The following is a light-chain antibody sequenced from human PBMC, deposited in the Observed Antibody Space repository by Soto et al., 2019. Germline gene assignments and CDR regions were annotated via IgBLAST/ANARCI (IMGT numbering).Light chain of an antibody. CDR3: QQRSNWPIT. J-gene: IGKJ5*01. V-gene: IGKV3-15*01. CDR2: GAS. Sequence: EIVMTQSPATLSVSPGERATLSCRASQSVSSNLAWYQQKPGQAPRLLIYGASTRATGIPARFSGSGSGTEFTLTLSSLQSEDFAVYYCQQRSNWPITFGQGTRLEIK. CDR1: QSVSSN.